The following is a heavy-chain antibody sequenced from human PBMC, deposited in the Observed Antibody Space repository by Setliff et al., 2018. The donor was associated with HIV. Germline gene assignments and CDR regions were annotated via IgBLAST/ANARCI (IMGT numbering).Heavy chain of an antibody. CDR3: ARVGLGGAFDI. D-gene: IGHD1-26*01. J-gene: IGHJ3*02. V-gene: IGHV3-74*01. CDR2: VYSAGTTT. Sequence: GGSLRLSCAASGFSFSDFWMHWVRQVPGKGLAWVSRVYSAGTTTTYADSVKGRFTISRDNGKNTLYLQMNSLRAEDSAVYFCARVGLGGAFDIWGQGTMVTV. CDR1: GFSFSDFW.